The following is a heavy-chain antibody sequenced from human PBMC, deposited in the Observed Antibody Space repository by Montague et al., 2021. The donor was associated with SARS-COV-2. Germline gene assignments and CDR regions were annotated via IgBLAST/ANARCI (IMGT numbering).Heavy chain of an antibody. J-gene: IGHJ3*02. CDR3: ARPLVRVVQKAFDI. CDR1: GGSFTRYYY. CDR2: NHYRGTT. D-gene: IGHD3-10*01. V-gene: IGHV4-39*01. Sequence: SETLSLTCTVYGGSFTRYYYCGWRRHPPGKVLEWGDNNHYRGTTFITPSLERRVTISVDASKNQFSLNLTSATAADTAVYYCARPLVRVVQKAFDIWGQGALVIVSS.